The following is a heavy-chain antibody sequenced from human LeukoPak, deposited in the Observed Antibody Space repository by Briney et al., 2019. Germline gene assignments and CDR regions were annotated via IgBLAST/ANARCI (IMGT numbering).Heavy chain of an antibody. CDR2: ISSSSSYI. CDR1: GFTFSTYS. D-gene: IGHD3-3*01. V-gene: IGHV3-21*04. Sequence: GGSLRLSCAASGFTFSTYSMNWVRQAPGKGLEWVSSISSSSSYIYYADSVKGRFTISRDNAKNSLYLQMNSLRSDDTAVYYCARAYTYYDFWSGYSTDWGQGTLVTVSS. J-gene: IGHJ4*02. CDR3: ARAYTYYDFWSGYSTD.